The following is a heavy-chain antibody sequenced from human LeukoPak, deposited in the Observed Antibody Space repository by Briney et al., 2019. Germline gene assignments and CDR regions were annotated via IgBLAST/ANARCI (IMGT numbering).Heavy chain of an antibody. CDR3: ARDGSQYQLLTYYYYYYGMDV. D-gene: IGHD2-2*01. J-gene: IGHJ6*02. V-gene: IGHV1-18*01. CDR2: ISAYNGNT. Sequence: GASVKVSCKASGYTFTSYGISWVRQAPGRGLEWMGWISAYNGNTNYAQKLQGRVTMTTDTSTSTAYMELRSLRSDDTAVYYCARDGSQYQLLTYYYYYYGMDVWGQGTTVTVSS. CDR1: GYTFTSYG.